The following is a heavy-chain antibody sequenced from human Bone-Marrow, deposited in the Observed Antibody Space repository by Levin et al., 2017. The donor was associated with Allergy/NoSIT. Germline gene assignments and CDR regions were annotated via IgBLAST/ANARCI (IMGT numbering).Heavy chain of an antibody. Sequence: GASVKVSCKASGFTFTSSAVQWVRQARGQRLEWIGWIVVGSGNTNYAQKFQERVTITRDMSTSTAYMELSSLRSEDTAVYYCAADPDSSSPYYYYGMDVWGQGTTVTVSS. V-gene: IGHV1-58*01. J-gene: IGHJ6*02. CDR3: AADPDSSSPYYYYGMDV. CDR2: IVVGSGNT. D-gene: IGHD6-13*01. CDR1: GFTFTSSA.